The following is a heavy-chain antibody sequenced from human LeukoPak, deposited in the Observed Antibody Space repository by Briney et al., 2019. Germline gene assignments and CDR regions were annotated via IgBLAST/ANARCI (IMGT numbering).Heavy chain of an antibody. Sequence: GGSLRLSCAASGFTFSSYGMHWVRQAPGKGLEWVAFIRYDGSNKYYADSVKGRFTISRDNSKNTLYLQMNSLRAEDTAVYYCATEGDQGRRAPSFDYWGQGTLVTVSS. V-gene: IGHV3-30*02. D-gene: IGHD3-16*01. CDR1: GFTFSSYG. CDR3: ATEGDQGRRAPSFDY. CDR2: IRYDGSNK. J-gene: IGHJ4*02.